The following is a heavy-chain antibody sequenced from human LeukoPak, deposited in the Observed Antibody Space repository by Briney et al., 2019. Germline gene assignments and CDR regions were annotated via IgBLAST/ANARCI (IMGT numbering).Heavy chain of an antibody. CDR1: GYTFTGYY. D-gene: IGHD5-18*01. Sequence: ASVKVSCKASGYTFTGYYMQRVPQAPGQGLEWMGWINPNSGGTNYAQKFQGRVTMTRDTSISTAYMELSRLRSDDTAVYYCARDLKMVTLYYWGQGTLVTVSS. CDR3: ARDLKMVTLYY. V-gene: IGHV1-2*02. CDR2: INPNSGGT. J-gene: IGHJ4*02.